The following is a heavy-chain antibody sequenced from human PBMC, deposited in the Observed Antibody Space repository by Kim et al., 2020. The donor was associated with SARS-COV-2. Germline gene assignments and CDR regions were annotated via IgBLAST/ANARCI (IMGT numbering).Heavy chain of an antibody. Sequence: GGSLRLSCVASGFSTSSYRMNWVRQAPGKGLEWVSNISSSSSDTYYADTVKGRFTISRDNAKNSLYLQMNSLRAEDTAVYYCARDGAAAGEYYYYGMDVWGEGTTVSVSS. CDR1: GFSTSSYR. CDR3: ARDGAAAGEYYYYGMDV. D-gene: IGHD6-13*01. J-gene: IGHJ6*04. CDR2: ISSSSSDT. V-gene: IGHV3-21*01.